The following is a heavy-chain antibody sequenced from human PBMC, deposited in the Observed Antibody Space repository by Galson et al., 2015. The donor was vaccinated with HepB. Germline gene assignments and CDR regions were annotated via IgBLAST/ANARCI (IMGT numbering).Heavy chain of an antibody. Sequence: SCAASGFTFNNAWMSWVRQAPGKGLEWVGRIKSRAEDGTTIYAAPVRGRFTISRDDSKNTLYLQMNSLTTEDTGVYYCATSLGFGYGASTVAVDYWGQGTLVTVSS. J-gene: IGHJ4*02. D-gene: IGHD3-10*01. CDR3: ATSLGFGYGASTVAVDY. CDR2: IKSRAEDGTT. CDR1: GFTFNNAW. V-gene: IGHV3-15*01.